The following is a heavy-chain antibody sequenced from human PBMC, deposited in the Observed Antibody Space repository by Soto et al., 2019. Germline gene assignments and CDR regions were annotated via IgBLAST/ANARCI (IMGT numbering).Heavy chain of an antibody. CDR1: GYTFTSYD. V-gene: IGHV1-8*01. CDR2: MNPNNGNT. D-gene: IGHD3-10*01. J-gene: IGHJ5*02. CDR3: ARESYYYGSGSYNWFDP. Sequence: QVQLVQSGAEVKKPGASVKVSCKASGYTFTSYDINWVRQATGQGLEWMGWMNPNNGNTGYAQKFQGRVTMTRNTSISTAYMELSSLRSEDTAVYYCARESYYYGSGSYNWFDPWGQGTLVTVSS.